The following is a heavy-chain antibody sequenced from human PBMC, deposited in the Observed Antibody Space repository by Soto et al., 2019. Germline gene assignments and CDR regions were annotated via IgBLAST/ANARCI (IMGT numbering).Heavy chain of an antibody. CDR1: GGSISSGGYY. Sequence: SETLSLTCTVSGGSISSGGYYWSWIRQHPGKGLKWIGYIYYSGSTYYNQSLKSRVTISVDTSKNQFSLKLSSVTAADTALYFFARVPNYYDSSGYAAYFDYWGQGTLV. CDR3: ARVPNYYDSSGYAAYFDY. J-gene: IGHJ4*02. CDR2: IYYSGST. V-gene: IGHV4-31*03. D-gene: IGHD3-22*01.